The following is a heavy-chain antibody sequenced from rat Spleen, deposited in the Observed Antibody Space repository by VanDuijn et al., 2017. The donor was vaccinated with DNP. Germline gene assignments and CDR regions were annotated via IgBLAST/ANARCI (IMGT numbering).Heavy chain of an antibody. CDR1: GFTFNNYW. V-gene: IGHV5-31*01. CDR2: VTTSGGIT. Sequence: EVQLVESGGDPVQPGRSLKLSCVASGFTFNNYWMTWIRQVPGKGLEWVASVTTSGGITYYPDSVKGRFTISRDNAKNTLYLQMNSLRSEDTATYYCARNVGDAWGQGTSVTVSS. CDR3: ARNVGDA. J-gene: IGHJ4*01.